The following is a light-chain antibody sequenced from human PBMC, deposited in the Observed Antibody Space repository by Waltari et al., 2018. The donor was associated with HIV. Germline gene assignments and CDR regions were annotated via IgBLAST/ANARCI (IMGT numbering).Light chain of an antibody. CDR1: QIVITN. V-gene: IGKV3-15*01. CDR3: QQYNNWPRT. CDR2: GAS. Sequence: ELVMTQPPAPQSVSPGETVTLSCRASQIVITNLAWYKKKPGQAPRLLLYGASTRATGVPPRFSGGGSGTEFTLTIGSLQSEDFAFYYCQQYNNWPRTFGQGAKVEVK. J-gene: IGKJ1*01.